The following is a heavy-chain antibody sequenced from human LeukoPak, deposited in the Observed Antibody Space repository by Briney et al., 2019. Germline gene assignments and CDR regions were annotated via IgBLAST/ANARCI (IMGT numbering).Heavy chain of an antibody. CDR1: GYSFTNYW. D-gene: IGHD1-26*01. CDR3: ASLGSQMFIDY. CDR2: IYPGDSDT. J-gene: IGHJ4*01. V-gene: IGHV5-51*01. Sequence: GESLKISCKGSGYSFTNYWIGWVRQLPGKGLASMGIIYPGDSDTRYSPSFQGQVTISVDKSISTAYLQWSSLKASYTPMSYRASLGSQMFIDYWGHVTQVTVSA.